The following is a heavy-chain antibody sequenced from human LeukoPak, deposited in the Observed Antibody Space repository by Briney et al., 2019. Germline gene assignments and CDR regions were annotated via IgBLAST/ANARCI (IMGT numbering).Heavy chain of an antibody. Sequence: PAQTLSLTCTVSGDPISNYHWRWLRQPPGKGLEGIGYYCHTWNTSYNPPLQGPVPKSHDTSKNQFALELSSVTAADTAVYYCARGLKRNDYGDYGYWGQGTLVTASS. CDR1: GDPISNYH. CDR2: YCHTWNT. V-gene: IGHV4-59*13. D-gene: IGHD4-17*01. J-gene: IGHJ4*02. CDR3: ARGLKRNDYGDYGY.